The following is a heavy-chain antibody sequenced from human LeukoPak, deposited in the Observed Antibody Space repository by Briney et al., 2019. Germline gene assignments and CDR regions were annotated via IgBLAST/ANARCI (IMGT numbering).Heavy chain of an antibody. CDR3: ARDEGYFQH. J-gene: IGHJ1*01. CDR2: ISGSSTYT. V-gene: IGHV3-11*06. Sequence: GGSLRLSCAASGFTFSDYYMIWIRQAPGKWLDWVSYISGSSTYTNYADSVKGRFITSRDNAKNSLYLQMNSLRAEDTAVYYCARDEGYFQHWGQGTLVTVSS. CDR1: GFTFSDYY.